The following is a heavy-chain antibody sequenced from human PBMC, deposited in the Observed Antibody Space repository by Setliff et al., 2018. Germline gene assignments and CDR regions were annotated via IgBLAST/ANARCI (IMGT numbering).Heavy chain of an antibody. V-gene: IGHV4-61*09. Sequence: KPSETLSLTCTVSGGSISSGNYYWSWIRQPAGKGLEWIGHIQTSGTTNYNPSLKNRVTISVDTSKNQFSLKLSAVTAADTAVYFCAREDGPNYYYYYMDIWGKGTTVTVSS. D-gene: IGHD2-8*01. CDR1: GGSISSGNYY. J-gene: IGHJ6*03. CDR2: IQTSGTT. CDR3: AREDGPNYYYYYMDI.